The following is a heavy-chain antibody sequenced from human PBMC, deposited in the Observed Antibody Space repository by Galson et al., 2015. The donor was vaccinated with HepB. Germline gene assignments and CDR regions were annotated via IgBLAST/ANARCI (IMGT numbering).Heavy chain of an antibody. D-gene: IGHD3-22*01. V-gene: IGHV1-69*13. CDR3: ARTKYYYDSSGYYPLPGY. CDR1: GGTFSSYA. J-gene: IGHJ4*02. Sequence: VKVSCKASGGTFSSYAISWVRQAPGQGLEWMGGIIPIFGTANYAQKFQGRVTITADESTSTAYMELSSLRSEDTAVYYCARTKYYYDSSGYYPLPGYWGQGTLVTVSS. CDR2: IIPIFGTA.